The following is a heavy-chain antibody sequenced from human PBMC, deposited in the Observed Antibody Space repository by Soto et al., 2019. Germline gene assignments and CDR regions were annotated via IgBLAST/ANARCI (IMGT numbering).Heavy chain of an antibody. D-gene: IGHD1-1*01. J-gene: IGHJ5*02. CDR1: GYTFINYD. CDR3: ARMESFGTLNWFDP. CDR2: MNPGSGKT. Sequence: ASVKVSCKASGYTFINYDISWVRQATGQGLEWMGWMNPGSGKTGYANKFQGRVTMTRDASTSTAHLELSSLTSEDTAVYYCARMESFGTLNWFDPWGKETLVTVPS. V-gene: IGHV1-8*02.